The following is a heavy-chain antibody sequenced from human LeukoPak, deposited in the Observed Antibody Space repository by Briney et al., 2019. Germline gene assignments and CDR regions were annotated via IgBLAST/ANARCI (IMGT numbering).Heavy chain of an antibody. J-gene: IGHJ4*02. D-gene: IGHD4-17*01. CDR1: GFTFSSYA. V-gene: IGHV3-30-3*01. CDR3: ARDGHGVPLDY. Sequence: GGSLRLSCAASGFTFSSYAMHWDRQAPGKGLEWVAVISYDGSNKYYADSVKGRFTISRDKSKNTLYLQMNSLRAEDTALYYCARDGHGVPLDYWGQGTLVTVSP. CDR2: ISYDGSNK.